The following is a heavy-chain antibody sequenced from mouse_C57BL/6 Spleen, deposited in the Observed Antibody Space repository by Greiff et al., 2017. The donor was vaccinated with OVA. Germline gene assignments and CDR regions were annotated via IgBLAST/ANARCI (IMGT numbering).Heavy chain of an antibody. CDR2: ISYDGSN. CDR1: GYSITSGYY. V-gene: IGHV3-6*01. J-gene: IGHJ2*01. Sequence: EVQLVESGPGLVKPSQSLSLPCSVTGYSITSGYYWNWIRQFPGNKLEWMGYISYDGSNNYNPSLKNRISITRDTSKNQFFLKLNSVTTEDTATYYCAREDYWGQGTTLTVSS. CDR3: AREDY.